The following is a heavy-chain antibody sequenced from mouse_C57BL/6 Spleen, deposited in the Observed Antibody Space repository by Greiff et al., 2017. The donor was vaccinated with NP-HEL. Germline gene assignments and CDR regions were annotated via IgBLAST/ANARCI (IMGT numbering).Heavy chain of an antibody. CDR3: ARQLGYYYAMDY. V-gene: IGHV1-54*01. CDR2: INPGSGGT. Sequence: QVQLQHSGAELVRPGTSVKVSCKASGYSFTNYLIEWVKQRPGQGLEWIGVINPGSGGTNYNEKFKGKATLTADKSSSTAYMQLSSLTSEDSAVYFCARQLGYYYAMDYWGQGTSVTVAS. D-gene: IGHD4-1*02. J-gene: IGHJ4*01. CDR1: GYSFTNYL.